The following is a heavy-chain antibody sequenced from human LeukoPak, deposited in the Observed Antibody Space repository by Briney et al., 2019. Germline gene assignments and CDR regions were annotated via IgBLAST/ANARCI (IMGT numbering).Heavy chain of an antibody. V-gene: IGHV7-4-1*02. D-gene: IGHD3-9*01. Sequence: ASVRVSCTASGYTFTSYAMNWVRQAPGQGLEWMGWINTNSGNPTYAECVTGRFVFSLDNSVSTAHLQISSLKAEDTAVYYCARAALPLRYFDWLARPNWFDPWGQGTLVSVSS. CDR3: ARAALPLRYFDWLARPNWFDP. CDR1: GYTFTSYA. CDR2: INTNSGNP. J-gene: IGHJ5*02.